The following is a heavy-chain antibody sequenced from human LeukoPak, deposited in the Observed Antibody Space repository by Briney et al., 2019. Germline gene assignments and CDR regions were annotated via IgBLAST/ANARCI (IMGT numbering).Heavy chain of an antibody. D-gene: IGHD3-10*01. CDR2: INWNGGST. Sequence: GGSLRLSCAASGFTFDDYGMTWVRQAPGKGLEWVSGINWNGGSTGYADSVKGRFTISRDNAKNSLSLQMNSLRAEATALYYFAGGINGVDYWGQGILVTVSS. CDR3: AGGINGVDY. CDR1: GFTFDDYG. J-gene: IGHJ4*02. V-gene: IGHV3-20*04.